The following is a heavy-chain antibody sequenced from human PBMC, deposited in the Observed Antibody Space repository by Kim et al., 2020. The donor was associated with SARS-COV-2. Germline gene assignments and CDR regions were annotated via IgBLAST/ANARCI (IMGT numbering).Heavy chain of an antibody. CDR1: GFTFSNYA. J-gene: IGHJ4*01. CDR2: FSTVSDST. V-gene: IGHV3-23*01. CDR3: AKDRGDNYFFRYFDS. Sequence: GGSLRLSCAASGFTFSNYAMSWVRQAPGKGLEWVSSFSTVSDSTYYAASVKGRVTISRDNSKNTLYLQMDSLGAEDTAIYYCAKDRGDNYFFRYFDSWA. D-gene: IGHD3-10*01.